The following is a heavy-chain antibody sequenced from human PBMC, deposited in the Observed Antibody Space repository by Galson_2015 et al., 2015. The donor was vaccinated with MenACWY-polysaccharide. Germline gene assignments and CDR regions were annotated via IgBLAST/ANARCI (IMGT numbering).Heavy chain of an antibody. CDR2: ISYDGSNK. D-gene: IGHD2-2*01. Sequence: SLRLSCAASGFTFSSYAIHWVRQAPGKGLEWVAVISYDGSNKYYADSLKGRFTISRDNSENMLYLQKNSLRAEDTAVYYCARAYCDRTTCYGMDVWGQGTTVTVSS. CDR3: ARAYCDRTTCYGMDV. V-gene: IGHV3-30-3*01. CDR1: GFTFSSYA. J-gene: IGHJ6*02.